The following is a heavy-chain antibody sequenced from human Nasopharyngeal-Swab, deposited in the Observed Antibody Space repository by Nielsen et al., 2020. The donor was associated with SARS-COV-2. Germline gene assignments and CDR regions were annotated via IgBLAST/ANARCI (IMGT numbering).Heavy chain of an antibody. V-gene: IGHV1-2*06. CDR1: GYTFTGYY. CDR2: INPNSGGT. D-gene: IGHD3-9*01. J-gene: IGHJ3*02. Sequence: ASVKVSCKASGYTFTGYYMHWVRQAPGQGLGWMGRINPNSGGTNYAQKFQGRVTMTRDTSISTAYMELSRLRSDDTAVYYCARGLYFDWLFSFDIWGQGTMVTVSS. CDR3: ARGLYFDWLFSFDI.